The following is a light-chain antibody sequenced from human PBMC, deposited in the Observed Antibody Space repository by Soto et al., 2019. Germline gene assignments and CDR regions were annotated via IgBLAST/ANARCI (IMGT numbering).Light chain of an antibody. Sequence: QSALTQPASVSGSLGQSITISCTGTSSDVGTNDVVSWYQQNPGKAPKLIIYEDSKRPSGVSNRFSASKSGNTASLTISGLQAEDEANYHCCSYVGSSTLVFGGGTKVTVL. CDR1: SSDVGTNDV. CDR3: CSYVGSSTLV. CDR2: EDS. V-gene: IGLV2-23*01. J-gene: IGLJ2*01.